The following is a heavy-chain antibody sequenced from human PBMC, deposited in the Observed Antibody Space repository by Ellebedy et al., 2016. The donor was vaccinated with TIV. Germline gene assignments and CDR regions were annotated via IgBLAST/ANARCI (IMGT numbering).Heavy chain of an antibody. CDR2: VKEDGPAK. CDR3: VRDIFTAPGYGMDV. CDR1: DFNLRSFW. D-gene: IGHD1-14*01. Sequence: GESLKISCATSDFNLRSFWMSWVRQAPGKGLEWVANVKEDGPAKYYVDSVKGRFTISRDNAKSSLYLEMNSLRAEDTAVYYCVRDIFTAPGYGMDVWGQGTTVTVSS. V-gene: IGHV3-7*03. J-gene: IGHJ6*02.